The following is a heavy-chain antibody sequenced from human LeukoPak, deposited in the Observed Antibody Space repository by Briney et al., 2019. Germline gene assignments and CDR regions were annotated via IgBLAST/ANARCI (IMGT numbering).Heavy chain of an antibody. CDR3: ARGWQWPLQEDGY. CDR2: INTNTGNP. J-gene: IGHJ4*02. CDR1: GYTFTSYA. V-gene: IGHV7-4-1*02. Sequence: ASVKVSCKASGYTFTSYAMNWVRQAPGQGLEWMGWINTNTGNPTYAQGFTGRFVFSLDTSVRTAYLQINSLKADDTAVYYCARGWQWPLQEDGYWGQGTLVTVSS. D-gene: IGHD6-19*01.